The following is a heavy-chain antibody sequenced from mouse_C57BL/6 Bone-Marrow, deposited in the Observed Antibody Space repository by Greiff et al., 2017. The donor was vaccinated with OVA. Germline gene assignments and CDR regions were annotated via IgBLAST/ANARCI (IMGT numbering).Heavy chain of an antibody. CDR2: IHPNSGST. CDR1: GYTFTSSW. CDR3: AREYYYGSVAMDY. J-gene: IGHJ4*01. Sequence: QVQLQQPVAELVKPGASVKLSCKASGYTFTSSWMHWVKQRPGQGLEWIGMIHPNSGSTNYNEKFKSKATLTVDKSSSTAYMQLSSLTSEDSAVYYCAREYYYGSVAMDYWGQGTSVTVSS. V-gene: IGHV1-64*01. D-gene: IGHD1-1*01.